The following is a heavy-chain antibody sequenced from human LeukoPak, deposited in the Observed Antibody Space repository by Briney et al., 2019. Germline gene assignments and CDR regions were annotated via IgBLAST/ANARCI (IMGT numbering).Heavy chain of an antibody. Sequence: AETLSLTCTVSGGSISSSSYYWDWLRQPPGKGLEWLGRIYYSGSTYYNPSLKSRVTISVDTYKNQFSLKLSSVTAADAAVYYCATRYNWNYPFDYWGQGTLVTVSS. J-gene: IGHJ4*02. CDR3: ATRYNWNYPFDY. CDR1: GGSISSSSYY. D-gene: IGHD1-7*01. CDR2: IYYSGST. V-gene: IGHV4-39*01.